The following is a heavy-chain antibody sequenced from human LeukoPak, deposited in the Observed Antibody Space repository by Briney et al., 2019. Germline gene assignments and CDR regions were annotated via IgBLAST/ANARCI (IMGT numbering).Heavy chain of an antibody. V-gene: IGHV1-2*02. D-gene: IGHD3-10*01. CDR2: INPNSGGT. Sequence: GASVKVSCKASGYTFTNYAINWVRQAPGQGLEWMGWINPNSGGTNYAQKFQGRVTMTRDTSISTAYMELSRLRSDDTAVYYCARDLAVRGVITKVFDYWGQGTLVTVSS. J-gene: IGHJ4*02. CDR1: GYTFTNYA. CDR3: ARDLAVRGVITKVFDY.